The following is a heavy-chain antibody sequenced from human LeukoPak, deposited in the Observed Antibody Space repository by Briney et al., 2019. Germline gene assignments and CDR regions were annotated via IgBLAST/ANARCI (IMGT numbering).Heavy chain of an antibody. CDR3: ARSGFGLLWFGELNGYMDV. Sequence: GGSLRLSCAASGFTFDDYAMHWVRQAPGKGLEWVSGISWNSGSIGYADSVKGRFTISRDNAKNPLYLQMNSLRAEDTALYHCARSGFGLLWFGELNGYMDVWGKGTTVTISS. J-gene: IGHJ6*03. CDR2: ISWNSGSI. D-gene: IGHD3-10*01. CDR1: GFTFDDYA. V-gene: IGHV3-9*01.